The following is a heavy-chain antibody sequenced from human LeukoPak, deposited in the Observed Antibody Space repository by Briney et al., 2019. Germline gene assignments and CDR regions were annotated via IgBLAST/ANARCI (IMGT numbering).Heavy chain of an antibody. CDR2: IFYSGTT. J-gene: IGHJ4*01. D-gene: IGHD1-26*01. Sequence: SETLSLTCTVSGGSIITTSSFWGWIRQPPGKGLEWIGSIFYSGTTYYSPSLKSRITISVDTSKNQFSLKLSSVTAADAAVYYCARLNRQWDLRTFFDSWGRGALVTVSS. V-gene: IGHV4-39*01. CDR1: GGSIITTSSF. CDR3: ARLNRQWDLRTFFDS.